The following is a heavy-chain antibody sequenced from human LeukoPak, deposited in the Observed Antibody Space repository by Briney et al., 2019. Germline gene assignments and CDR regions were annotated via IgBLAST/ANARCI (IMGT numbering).Heavy chain of an antibody. CDR3: ARERVGFDP. CDR2: IYTSGST. D-gene: IGHD3-10*01. Sequence: SETLSLTCTVSGGSISSSSYYWGWIRQPPGKGLEWIGRIYTSGSTNYNPSLKSRVTMSVDTSKNQFSLKLSSVTAADTAVYYCARERVGFDPWGQGTLVTVSS. J-gene: IGHJ5*02. V-gene: IGHV4-39*07. CDR1: GGSISSSSYY.